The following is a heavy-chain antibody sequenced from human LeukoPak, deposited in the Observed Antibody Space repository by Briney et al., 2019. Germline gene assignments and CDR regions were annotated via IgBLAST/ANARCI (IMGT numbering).Heavy chain of an antibody. CDR3: ARPRGYCSSTRPRGCAFDI. V-gene: IGHV3-66*02. D-gene: IGHD2-2*01. CDR1: GFTVSSNY. J-gene: IGHJ3*02. CDR2: IYSGGST. Sequence: GGSLRLSCAASGFTVSSNYMSWVRQAPGKGLEWVSVIYSGGSTYYADSVKGRFTISRDNSKNTLYLQMNSLRAEDTAVYYCARPRGYCSSTRPRGCAFDIWGQGTMVTVSS.